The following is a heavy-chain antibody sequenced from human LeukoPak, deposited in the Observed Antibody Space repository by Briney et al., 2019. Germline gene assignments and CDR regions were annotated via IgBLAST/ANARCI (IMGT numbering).Heavy chain of an antibody. J-gene: IGHJ4*02. D-gene: IGHD6-19*01. Sequence: PGGSLRLSCAASGFTFSTYAMSWVRQAPGKGLEWVSGISGSGGSTYYADSVKGRFTISRDNSKNTLHLQMNSLRVEDTAVYYCAKIGIAVLATGDWGQGTLVTVSS. V-gene: IGHV3-23*01. CDR3: AKIGIAVLATGD. CDR1: GFTFSTYA. CDR2: ISGSGGST.